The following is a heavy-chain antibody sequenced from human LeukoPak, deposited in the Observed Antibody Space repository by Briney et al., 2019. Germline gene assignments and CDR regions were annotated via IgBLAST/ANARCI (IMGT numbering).Heavy chain of an antibody. CDR3: ARDLHDFWSGLFGMDV. J-gene: IGHJ6*02. CDR1: GYTFTGYY. Sequence: GASVKVSCKSSGYTFTGYYMHWVRQAPGKGLEWVVVIWYDGSNKYYADSVKGRFTISRDNSKNTLYLQMNSLRAEDTAVYYCARDLHDFWSGLFGMDVWGQGTTVTVSS. V-gene: IGHV3-33*01. D-gene: IGHD3-3*01. CDR2: IWYDGSNK.